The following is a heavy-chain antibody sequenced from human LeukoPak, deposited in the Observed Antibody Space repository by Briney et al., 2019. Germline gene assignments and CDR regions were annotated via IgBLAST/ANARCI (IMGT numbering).Heavy chain of an antibody. V-gene: IGHV4-34*01. CDR3: ASGEYQLLNYFDY. J-gene: IGHJ4*02. Sequence: SETLSLTCAVYGGSFSGYYWSWIRQPPGKGLEWIGEINHSGSTNYNPSLTSRVTISVDTSKNQFSLKLSSVTAADTAVYYCASGEYQLLNYFDYWGQGTLVTVSS. CDR2: INHSGST. D-gene: IGHD2-2*01. CDR1: GGSFSGYY.